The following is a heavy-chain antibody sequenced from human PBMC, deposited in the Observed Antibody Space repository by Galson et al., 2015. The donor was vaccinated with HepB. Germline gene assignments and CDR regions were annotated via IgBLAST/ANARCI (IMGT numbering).Heavy chain of an antibody. V-gene: IGHV1-2*06. J-gene: IGHJ4*02. D-gene: IGHD4-17*01. CDR1: GYTFTGYY. Sequence: SVKVSCKASGYTFTGYYMHWVRQAPGQGLEWMGRINPNSGGTNYAQKFQGRVTMTRDTSISTAYMELSRLRSDDTAVYYCARVRYGDYVRTPWRVALDYWGQGTLVTVSS. CDR2: INPNSGGT. CDR3: ARVRYGDYVRTPWRVALDY.